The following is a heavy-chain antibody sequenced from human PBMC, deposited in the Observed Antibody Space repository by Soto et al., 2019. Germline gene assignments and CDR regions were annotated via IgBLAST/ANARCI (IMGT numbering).Heavy chain of an antibody. CDR1: GDSISSHY. CDR2: IYYSGNP. CDR3: AREGVSSSWYYYYGMDV. Sequence: SEPLSLTCTVSGDSISSHYWSWIRQPPGKGLEWIGYIYYSGNPTYNPSFKSRVTMSVDTSKRQFSLNLSSLTAADTAVYYCAREGVSSSWYYYYGMDVWGQGTTVTVSS. V-gene: IGHV4-59*11. D-gene: IGHD6-13*01. J-gene: IGHJ6*02.